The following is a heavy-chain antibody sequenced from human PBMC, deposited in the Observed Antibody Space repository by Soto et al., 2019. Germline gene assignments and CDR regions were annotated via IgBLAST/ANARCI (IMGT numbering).Heavy chain of an antibody. V-gene: IGHV4-39*01. J-gene: IGHJ6*02. D-gene: IGHD1-26*01. CDR3: ARQGSGGSYAHYYGLDV. CDR1: GGSISSSSYY. CDR2: IYYSGST. Sequence: PSETLSLTCTVSGGSISSSSYYWGWIRQPPGKGLEWIGSIYYSGSTYYNPSLKSRVTISVDTSKNQFSLKLSSVTAADTAVYYCARQGSGGSYAHYYGLDVWGQGTTVTVSS.